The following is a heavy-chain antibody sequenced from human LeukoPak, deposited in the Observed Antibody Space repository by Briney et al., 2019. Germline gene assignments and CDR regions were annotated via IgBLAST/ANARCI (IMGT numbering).Heavy chain of an antibody. CDR1: GGTFSSYP. J-gene: IGHJ4*02. D-gene: IGHD3-10*01. CDR2: ISAYNGNT. Sequence: ASVKVSCKASGGTFSSYPISWVRQAPGQGLEWMGWISAYNGNTNYAQKLQGRVTMTTDTSTSTAYMELRSLRSDDTAVYYCARDDGSGSYPSGGYWGQGTLVTVSS. CDR3: ARDDGSGSYPSGGY. V-gene: IGHV1-18*01.